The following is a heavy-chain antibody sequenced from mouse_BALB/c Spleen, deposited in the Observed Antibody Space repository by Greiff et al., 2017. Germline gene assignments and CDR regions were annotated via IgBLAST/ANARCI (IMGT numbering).Heavy chain of an antibody. CDR3: ARDYYGRGAWFAY. CDR1: GYTFSSYW. J-gene: IGHJ3*01. CDR2: ILPGSGST. Sequence: VQLQQSGAELMKPGASVKISCKATGYTFSSYWIEWVKQRPGHGLEWIGEILPGSGSTNYNEKFKGKATFTADTSSNTAYMQLSSLTSEDSAVYYCARDYYGRGAWFAYWGQGTLVTVSA. D-gene: IGHD1-1*01. V-gene: IGHV1-9*01.